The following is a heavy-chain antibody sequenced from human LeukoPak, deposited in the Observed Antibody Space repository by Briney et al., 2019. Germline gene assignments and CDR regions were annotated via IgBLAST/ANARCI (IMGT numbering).Heavy chain of an antibody. D-gene: IGHD3-10*01. Sequence: ASVKVSCKSSGYTFTGYYMHWVRQAPGQGLEWMGWINPNSGGTNYAQKFQGRVTMTRDTSISTAYMELSRLRSDDTGVYYCARCGSGIRGLDPWGQGTLVTVSS. CDR3: ARCGSGIRGLDP. CDR2: INPNSGGT. CDR1: GYTFTGYY. V-gene: IGHV1-2*02. J-gene: IGHJ5*02.